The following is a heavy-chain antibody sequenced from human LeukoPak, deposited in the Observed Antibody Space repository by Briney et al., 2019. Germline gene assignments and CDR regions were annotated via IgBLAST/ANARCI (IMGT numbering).Heavy chain of an antibody. D-gene: IGHD2-15*01. CDR1: GFTFDDYG. Sequence: PGGSLRLSCAASGFTFDDYGMSWVRQAPGKGLEWVSGINWNGGSTGYADSVKGRFTISRDNAKNSLYLQMNSLRAEDTALYYCARDVGEASPADAFDTWGQGTMVTVSS. CDR2: INWNGGST. CDR3: ARDVGEASPADAFDT. J-gene: IGHJ3*02. V-gene: IGHV3-20*04.